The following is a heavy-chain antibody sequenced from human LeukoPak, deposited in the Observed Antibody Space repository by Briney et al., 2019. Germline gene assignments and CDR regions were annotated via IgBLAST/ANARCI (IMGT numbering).Heavy chain of an antibody. J-gene: IGHJ6*02. V-gene: IGHV1-2*02. D-gene: IGHD3-9*01. CDR2: INPNSGGT. Sequence: GASVKVSCKASGYTFTGYYMHWVRQAPGQGLEWMGWINPNSGGTNYAQKFQGRVTMTRDTSISTACMELSRLRSDDTAVYYCARPRDILTGYYYYYGMDVWGQGTTVTVSS. CDR3: ARPRDILTGYYYYYGMDV. CDR1: GYTFTGYY.